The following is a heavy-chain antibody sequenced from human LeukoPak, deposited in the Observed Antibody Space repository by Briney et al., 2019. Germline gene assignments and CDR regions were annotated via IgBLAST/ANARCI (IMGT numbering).Heavy chain of an antibody. V-gene: IGHV4-61*01. CDR1: GYSISSGYY. J-gene: IGHJ4*02. Sequence: SETLSLTCAVSGYSISSGYYWSWIRQPPGKGPEWIGNMYYRGSTNYYPSLKSRVTISMETSKNQFSLKLNSVSAADTAVYYCASGIGSSWLDYWGQGTLVTVSS. D-gene: IGHD6-13*01. CDR2: MYYRGST. CDR3: ASGIGSSWLDY.